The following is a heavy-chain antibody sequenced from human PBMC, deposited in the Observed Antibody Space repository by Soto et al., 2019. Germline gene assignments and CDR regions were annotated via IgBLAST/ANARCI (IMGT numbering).Heavy chain of an antibody. CDR3: ARDPRYSSSWYGGWFDP. CDR2: IYYSGST. J-gene: IGHJ5*02. V-gene: IGHV4-59*01. Sequence: SETLSLTCTVSGGSISSYYWSWIRQPPGKGLEWIGYIYYSGSTNYNPSLKSRVTISVDTSASTAYMELSSLRSEDTAVYYCARDPRYSSSWYGGWFDPWGQGTLVTVSS. D-gene: IGHD6-13*01. CDR1: GGSISSYY.